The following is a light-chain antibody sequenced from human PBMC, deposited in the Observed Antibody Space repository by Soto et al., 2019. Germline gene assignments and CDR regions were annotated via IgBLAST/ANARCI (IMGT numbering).Light chain of an antibody. CDR3: QQYNDRPRT. J-gene: IGKJ1*01. CDR1: QFVSTN. Sequence: ELVMTQSPATLSVSPGERATLSCRASQFVSTNLAWYHQRPGQAPRLLIYGASTRAIGVPARFSGSGSGTEFTLTISSLQSEDFAVYSCQQYNDRPRTFGQGTKVDIK. V-gene: IGKV3-15*01. CDR2: GAS.